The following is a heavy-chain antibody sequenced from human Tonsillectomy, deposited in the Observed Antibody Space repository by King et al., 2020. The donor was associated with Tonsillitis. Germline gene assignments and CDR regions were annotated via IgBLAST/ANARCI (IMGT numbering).Heavy chain of an antibody. CDR3: TRCSGGSCYPPDTFDI. V-gene: IGHV3-49*03. D-gene: IGHD2-15*01. J-gene: IGHJ3*02. Sequence: VQLVESGGGLVQPGRSLRLSCTASGFTFGDYAMNWFRQAPGKGLEWGGFVRRKAYGGTTEYAASVKGRFTISRDDSKSIAYLQMNSLKTEDTAVYYCTRCSGGSCYPPDTFDIWGQGTMVTVSS. CDR1: GFTFGDYA. CDR2: VRRKAYGGTT.